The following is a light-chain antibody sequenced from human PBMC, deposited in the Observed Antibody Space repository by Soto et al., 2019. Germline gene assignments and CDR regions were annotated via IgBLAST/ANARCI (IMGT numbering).Light chain of an antibody. J-gene: IGLJ1*01. CDR3: CSYAGGTIFAV. CDR1: NIGGKH. Sequence: SYDLTPPPSVSVAPGQTATITCGGNNIGGKHVHWYQQKPGQAPILVIYDDSDRPSGIPERFSGSNSGNTASLTISGLQPEDEADYYCCSYAGGTIFAVFGTGTKVTVL. V-gene: IGLV3-21*02. CDR2: DDS.